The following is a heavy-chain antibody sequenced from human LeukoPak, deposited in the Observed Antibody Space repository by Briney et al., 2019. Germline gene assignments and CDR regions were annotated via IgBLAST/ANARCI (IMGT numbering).Heavy chain of an antibody. V-gene: IGHV4-59*01. CDR1: GGSISSYY. Sequence: NPSETLSLTCTVSGGSISSYYWSWIRQPPGKGLEWIGYIYYSGSTNYNPSLKSRVTISVDTSKNQFSLKLSSVTAADTAVYYCPGQYPDFWSGYDYYYYYMDVWGKGTTVTVS. J-gene: IGHJ6*03. CDR3: PGQYPDFWSGYDYYYYYMDV. D-gene: IGHD3-3*01. CDR2: IYYSGST.